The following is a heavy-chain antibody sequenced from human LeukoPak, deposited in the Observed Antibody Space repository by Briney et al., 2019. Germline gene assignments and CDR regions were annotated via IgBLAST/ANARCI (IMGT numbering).Heavy chain of an antibody. CDR3: AREDCSGGSCYSLSLTPVFHVFDI. V-gene: IGHV1-18*01. CDR2: ICAYNGKT. D-gene: IGHD2-15*01. CDR1: GYAFTSYG. Sequence: ASVKVSCKASGYAFTSYGISWVRQAPGQGLEWMGWICAYNGKTNYAPKLQGRVTMTTDTSTSTAYLELRSLRSDDTAVYYCAREDCSGGSCYSLSLTPVFHVFDIWGQGTMVTVSS. J-gene: IGHJ3*02.